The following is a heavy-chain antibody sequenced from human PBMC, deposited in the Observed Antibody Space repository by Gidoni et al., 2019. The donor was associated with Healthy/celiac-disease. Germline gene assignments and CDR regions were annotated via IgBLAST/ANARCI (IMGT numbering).Heavy chain of an antibody. CDR2: IYYSGST. Sequence: QVQLQESGPGLVKPSQTLSLTCPVSGGSIRSGGYYWSWIRQHPGKGMEWIGYIYYSGSTYYNPSLKSRVTISVDTSKNQFSLKLSSVTAADTAVYYCARETRVRFLEWLAWFDPWGQGTLVTVSS. V-gene: IGHV4-31*03. D-gene: IGHD3-3*01. J-gene: IGHJ5*02. CDR1: GGSIRSGGYY. CDR3: ARETRVRFLEWLAWFDP.